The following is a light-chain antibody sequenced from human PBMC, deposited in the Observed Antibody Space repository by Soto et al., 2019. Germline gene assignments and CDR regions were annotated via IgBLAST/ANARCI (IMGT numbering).Light chain of an antibody. J-gene: IGKJ5*01. V-gene: IGKV3-11*01. Sequence: EIVLTQSPATLSLSPGERATLSCRASHSFSSNLAWYQKKPGQAPMLLIYDASKRATGIPARFRGRGSGTDFTLTISSLAPEDFAVYYCQQRSNWPPVITFGQGTRLEIK. CDR2: DAS. CDR3: QQRSNWPPVIT. CDR1: HSFSSN.